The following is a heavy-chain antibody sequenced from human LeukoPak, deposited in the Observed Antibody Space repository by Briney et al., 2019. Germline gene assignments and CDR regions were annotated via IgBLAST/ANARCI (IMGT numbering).Heavy chain of an antibody. Sequence: GGSLRLSCTASGFTFSSYAIHWVRQAPGRGLEWVAVISYDGSNKYYTDSVKGRFTISRDNSKNTMYLQMNSLRAEDTAVYYCARDFLRNDYWGQGTLVTVSS. D-gene: IGHD2/OR15-2a*01. J-gene: IGHJ4*02. CDR1: GFTFSSYA. V-gene: IGHV3-30-3*01. CDR2: ISYDGSNK. CDR3: ARDFLRNDY.